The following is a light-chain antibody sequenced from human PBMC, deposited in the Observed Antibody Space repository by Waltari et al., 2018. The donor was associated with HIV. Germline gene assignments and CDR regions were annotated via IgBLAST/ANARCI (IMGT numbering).Light chain of an antibody. J-gene: IGLJ3*02. CDR3: AVWDGRLNGV. V-gene: IGLV1-44*01. Sequence: QSVLNQPPPAPATPGQRVILSCSGRVSNIAVTSLSWYQPFPGMAPKFLIYSNTQRPSGVPDRFSASKSGTSASLAINGLQSDDEADYYCAVWDGRLNGVFGGGTKLTVL. CDR2: SNT. CDR1: VSNIAVTS.